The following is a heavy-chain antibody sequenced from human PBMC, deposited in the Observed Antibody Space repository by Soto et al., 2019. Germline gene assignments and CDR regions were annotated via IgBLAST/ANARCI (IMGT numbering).Heavy chain of an antibody. CDR1: GGSFSPYY. Sequence: QVQLQQWGAGLLKPSETLSLTCGVYGGSFSPYYWSWIRQPPGKGLEWIGEITHSGSTTYNPSLKSRVTISVDTSKNQFSLKFTSVTAADTAVYYCARGGKSVMFMQGYYVDYWGQGTLVTVSS. V-gene: IGHV4-34*02. CDR3: ARGGKSVMFMQGYYVDY. D-gene: IGHD3-10*02. CDR2: ITHSGST. J-gene: IGHJ4*02.